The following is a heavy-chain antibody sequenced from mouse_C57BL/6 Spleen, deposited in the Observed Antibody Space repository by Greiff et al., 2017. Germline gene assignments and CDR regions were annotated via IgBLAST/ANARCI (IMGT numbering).Heavy chain of an antibody. CDR3: ARQGYGSHYYSMDY. Sequence: QVQLKESGPGLVAPSQSLSITCTVSGFSLNSYGVHWVRQPPGKGLAGLVVIWSDGSTTYNSALKSRLSISKDKSKSQVFLKMNSLQTDDTAMYYCARQGYGSHYYSMDYWGQGTSVTVSS. CDR2: IWSDGST. D-gene: IGHD1-1*01. J-gene: IGHJ4*01. V-gene: IGHV2-6-1*01. CDR1: GFSLNSYG.